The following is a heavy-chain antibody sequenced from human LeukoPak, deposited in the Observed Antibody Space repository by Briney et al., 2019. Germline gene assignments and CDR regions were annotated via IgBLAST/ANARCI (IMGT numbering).Heavy chain of an antibody. CDR2: IFGNGGGI. CDR3: AKDRLPDGRWSLDY. Sequence: SGGSLRLSCAASGFTVSGNYMSWVRQAPGKGLEWVSGIFGNGGGIQYADSVKGRFTISRDNSRNTLYLQMNNLRAEDTALYYCAKDRLPDGRWSLDYWGQGTLVTVSS. V-gene: IGHV3-23*01. CDR1: GFTVSGNY. D-gene: IGHD6-13*01. J-gene: IGHJ4*02.